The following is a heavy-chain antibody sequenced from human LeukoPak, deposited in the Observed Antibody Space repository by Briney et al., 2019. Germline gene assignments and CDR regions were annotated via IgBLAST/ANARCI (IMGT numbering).Heavy chain of an antibody. CDR2: INSKSGGA. V-gene: IGHV1-2*02. J-gene: IGHJ4*02. Sequence: GASVKVSCRASGYTFNAYNMHWVRQAPGQGLEWMGWINSKSGGANYAQKFQGRVTMTWDTSISTAYMELSRLRSDDTAVYYCARLYSSGWEVLLDYWGQGTLVTVSS. CDR1: GYTFNAYN. CDR3: ARLYSSGWEVLLDY. D-gene: IGHD6-19*01.